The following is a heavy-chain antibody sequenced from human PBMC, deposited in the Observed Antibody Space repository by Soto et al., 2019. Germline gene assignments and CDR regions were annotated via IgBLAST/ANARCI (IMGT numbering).Heavy chain of an antibody. J-gene: IGHJ4*02. CDR1: GTSVSNYY. CDR3: ARGGIQLSYAFDY. D-gene: IGHD5-18*01. V-gene: IGHV4-4*07. CDR2: IYTSGST. Sequence: TLSLTCSVSGTSVSNYYWSWIRQPAGKGLEHIGRIYTSGSTSYNPSLKSRVTMSMDTSQTQIYLNLTSVTAADTAVYYCARGGIQLSYAFDYWGQGIQVTVSS.